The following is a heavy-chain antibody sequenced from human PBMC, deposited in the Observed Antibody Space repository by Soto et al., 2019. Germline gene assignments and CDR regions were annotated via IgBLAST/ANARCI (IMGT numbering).Heavy chain of an antibody. V-gene: IGHV4-39*02. CDR2: IYYSGSP. D-gene: IGHD6-13*01. CDR3: ASRHSSPYFDY. CDR1: GDSISSSKYY. Sequence: PSETLSLTCTFSGDSISSSKYYWGWIRQPPGKGLEWIGSIYYSGSPYYNSSLKSRVTISVDTSKNHFSLKLNSVTAADTAVYYCASRHSSPYFDYWGQGTLVTVS. J-gene: IGHJ4*02.